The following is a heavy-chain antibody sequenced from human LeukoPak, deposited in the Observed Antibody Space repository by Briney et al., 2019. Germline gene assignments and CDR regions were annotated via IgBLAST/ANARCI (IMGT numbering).Heavy chain of an antibody. D-gene: IGHD4-17*01. Sequence: GGSLRLSCAASGLTVSRHYMTWVRQAPGKGLEWVANINEDGSEKYYVDSVKGRFIISRDNAKKSLLLHMNSLRAEDTALYYCARVPATVKADYWGQGTLVTVSS. CDR2: INEDGSEK. CDR3: ARVPATVKADY. CDR1: GLTVSRHY. V-gene: IGHV3-7*04. J-gene: IGHJ4*02.